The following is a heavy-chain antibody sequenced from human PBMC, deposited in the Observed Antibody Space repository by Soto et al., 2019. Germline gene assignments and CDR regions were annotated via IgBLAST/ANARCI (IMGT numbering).Heavy chain of an antibody. Sequence: EVQLVESGGGLVQPGGSLRLSCAASGFTFSSYAMSWVRQAPGKGLEWVSAISGSGGSTYYADSVKGRFTISRDNSKNTLYLQMNSLRAEDTAVYYCAKAAGAAAGYYYYGMDVWGQGTTVTVSS. CDR3: AKAAGAAAGYYYYGMDV. J-gene: IGHJ6*02. D-gene: IGHD6-13*01. V-gene: IGHV3-23*04. CDR2: ISGSGGST. CDR1: GFTFSSYA.